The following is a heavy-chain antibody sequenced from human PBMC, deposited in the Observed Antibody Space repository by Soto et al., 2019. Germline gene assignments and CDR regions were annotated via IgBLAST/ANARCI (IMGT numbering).Heavy chain of an antibody. J-gene: IGHJ4*02. V-gene: IGHV5-51*01. CDR3: VRQGLNRMSPIPASGDY. CDR2: IHPGDSDT. Sequence: PGESLKISCKGSGYIFTNYWIAWVRQMPGKGLEWMGIIHPGDSDTRYISSFHGQVSISVDRSTSTAYLQWSSLEASDTAIYYCVRQGLNRMSPIPASGDYWGQGTQVTVSS. CDR1: GYIFTNYW. D-gene: IGHD5-12*01.